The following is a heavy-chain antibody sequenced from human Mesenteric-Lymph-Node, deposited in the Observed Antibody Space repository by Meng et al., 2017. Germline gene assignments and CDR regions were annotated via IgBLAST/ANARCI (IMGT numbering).Heavy chain of an antibody. Sequence: GGSLRLSCAASGFTFRSYWMHWVRQVPGKGLVWVSRIDGDGRTINYADSVKGRFTISRDNAKNTLYLQMNSLRAEDTAVYYCARDPGATFSFDYWGQGTRVTVSS. J-gene: IGHJ4*02. CDR2: IDGDGRTI. D-gene: IGHD5-24*01. CDR1: GFTFRSYW. CDR3: ARDPGATFSFDY. V-gene: IGHV3-74*01.